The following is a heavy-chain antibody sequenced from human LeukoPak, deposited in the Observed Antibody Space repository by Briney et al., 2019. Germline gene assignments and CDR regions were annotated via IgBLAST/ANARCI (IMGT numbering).Heavy chain of an antibody. CDR3: ARDPGCGAYDI. CDR2: IEGDGSAK. D-gene: IGHD2-21*01. Sequence: PGGSLRLSCAASAFTFSRYWMSWVRQAPGKGLECVANIEGDGSAKNYVDSVKGRFTISRDNAENSLYLQMDSLRVEDTAIYYCARDPGCGAYDIWGQGAMVTVSS. V-gene: IGHV3-7*01. J-gene: IGHJ3*02. CDR1: AFTFSRYW.